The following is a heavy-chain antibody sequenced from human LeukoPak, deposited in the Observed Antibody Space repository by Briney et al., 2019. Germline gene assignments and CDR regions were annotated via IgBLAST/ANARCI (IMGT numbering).Heavy chain of an antibody. J-gene: IGHJ3*02. CDR1: GGSISSYY. Sequence: SVTLSLTCTVSGGSISSYYWSWIRQPPGEGLEWIGYIYYSGGTDYNPSLKSRVTISVDTSKNQFSLKLRSVTAADTAVYYCARHVTISGPYDASDIWGQGTMVTVSP. D-gene: IGHD5-24*01. CDR3: ARHVTISGPYDASDI. V-gene: IGHV4-59*08. CDR2: IYYSGGT.